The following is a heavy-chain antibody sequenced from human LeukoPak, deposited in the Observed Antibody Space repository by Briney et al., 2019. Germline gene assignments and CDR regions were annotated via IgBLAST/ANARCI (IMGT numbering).Heavy chain of an antibody. D-gene: IGHD3-16*01. CDR3: VRDGVVGTVTQFDY. CDR2: INVVSGNP. J-gene: IGHJ4*02. Sequence: SVKVSCKASGYIFTAYAINWLRQAPGQGLEWMGWINVVSGNPTYAQGFTGRFVFSSDTSVSTAYLQIRRLEAEDTAVYYCVRDGVVGTVTQFDYWGQGTLVTVSS. V-gene: IGHV7-4-1*01. CDR1: GYIFTAYA.